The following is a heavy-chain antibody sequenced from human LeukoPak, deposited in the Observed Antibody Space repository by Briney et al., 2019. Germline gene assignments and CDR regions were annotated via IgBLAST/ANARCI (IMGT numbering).Heavy chain of an antibody. D-gene: IGHD1-26*01. J-gene: IGHJ4*02. Sequence: PGGSLRLSCAASGFTFSSSDMHWVRQATGKGLEWVSAIGTVGDTYYAASVKGRFTISRDNAKNSLYLQMNSLRAEDTAVYYCVREFDRGRYGLDYWGQGILVTVSS. CDR2: IGTVGDT. CDR1: GFTFSSSD. V-gene: IGHV3-13*01. CDR3: VREFDRGRYGLDY.